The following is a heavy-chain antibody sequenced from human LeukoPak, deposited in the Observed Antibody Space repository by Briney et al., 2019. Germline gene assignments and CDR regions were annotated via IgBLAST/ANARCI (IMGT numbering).Heavy chain of an antibody. CDR2: IIPIFGTA. V-gene: IGHV1-69*05. CDR3: AYSTRDSSGWYAFDY. CDR1: GGTFSSYA. J-gene: IGHJ4*02. D-gene: IGHD6-19*01. Sequence: SVKVSCKASGGTFSSYAISWVRQAPGQGLEWMGRIIPIFGTANYAQKFQGRVTITTDESTSTAYMELSSLRSEDTAVYYCAYSTRDSSGWYAFDYWGQGTLVTVSS.